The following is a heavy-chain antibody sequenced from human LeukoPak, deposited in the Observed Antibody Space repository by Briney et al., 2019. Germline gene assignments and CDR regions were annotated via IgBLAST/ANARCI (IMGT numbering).Heavy chain of an antibody. CDR3: ARDRVAGSTYAEGNYFDY. D-gene: IGHD6-19*01. J-gene: IGHJ4*02. V-gene: IGHV1-2*06. CDR2: INPNSGGT. Sequence: ASVKVSCKASGYTFTGYYMHWVRKAPGQGLEWMGRINPNSGGTNYAQNFQGRVTMTRDTSISTAYMELSRLRSDDTAVYYCARDRVAGSTYAEGNYFDYWGQGTLVTVFS. CDR1: GYTFTGYY.